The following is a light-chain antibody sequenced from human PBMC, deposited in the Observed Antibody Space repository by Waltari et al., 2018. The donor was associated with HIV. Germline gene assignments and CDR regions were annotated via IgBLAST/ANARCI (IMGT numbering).Light chain of an antibody. CDR3: QQYDNLPVT. J-gene: IGKJ4*01. V-gene: IGKV1-33*01. Sequence: DIQLTQSPPFLSASVGDRVTITCRASRGISNYLNWYQQKPGKAPKLLIYDASNLETGVPSRFSGSGSGTYFTFTISSLQPEDIATYYCQQYDNLPVTFGGGTKVELK. CDR2: DAS. CDR1: RGISNY.